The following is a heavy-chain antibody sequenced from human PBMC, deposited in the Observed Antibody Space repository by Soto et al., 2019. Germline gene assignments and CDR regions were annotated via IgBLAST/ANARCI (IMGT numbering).Heavy chain of an antibody. V-gene: IGHV4-34*01. CDR1: SGSFSGYY. D-gene: IGHD6-6*01. J-gene: IGHJ4*02. Sequence: TSETLSLTCSIYSGSFSGYYWSWIRQPPWKGLEWIGEISQSGNTNYSPSLKSRVSISIDTSKKQFSLNLASVSAADTAVYYCARAPKVSGSSQTRPDFWGQGTLVTVSS. CDR2: ISQSGNT. CDR3: ARAPKVSGSSQTRPDF.